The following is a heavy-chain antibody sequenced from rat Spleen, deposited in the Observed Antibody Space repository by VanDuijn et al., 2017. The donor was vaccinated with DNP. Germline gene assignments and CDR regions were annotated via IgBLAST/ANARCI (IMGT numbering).Heavy chain of an antibody. CDR3: AKDIGTTTGHFDY. D-gene: IGHD1-5*01. CDR2: ISTGGGNT. J-gene: IGHJ2*01. CDR1: GFTYSNYV. Sequence: EVQLVESGGGLVQPGRSLKLSCAASGFTYSNYVMAWVRQAPTQGLEWVASISTGGGNTYYRDSVKGRFTISRDNAKNTLYLQMDSLRSEDTATYYCAKDIGTTTGHFDYWGQGVMVTVSS. V-gene: IGHV5S13*01.